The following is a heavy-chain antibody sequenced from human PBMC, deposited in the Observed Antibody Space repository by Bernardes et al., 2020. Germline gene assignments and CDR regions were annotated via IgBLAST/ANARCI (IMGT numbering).Heavy chain of an antibody. D-gene: IGHD1-26*01. J-gene: IGHJ3*02. V-gene: IGHV3-21*01. CDR2: ISSSSSYI. CDR3: ARDSGGSYSNVAFDI. Sequence: GGSLRLSRAASGFTFSSYSMNWVRQAPGKGLEWVSSISSSSSYIYYADSVKGRFTISRDNAKNSLYLQMNSLRAEDTAVYYCARDSGGSYSNVAFDIWGQGTMVTVSS. CDR1: GFTFSSYS.